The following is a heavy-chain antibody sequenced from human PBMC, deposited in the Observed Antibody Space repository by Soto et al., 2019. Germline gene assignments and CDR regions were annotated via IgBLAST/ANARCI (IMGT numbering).Heavy chain of an antibody. V-gene: IGHV1-18*01. CDR1: GYTFSGYA. D-gene: IGHD1-26*01. J-gene: IGHJ4*02. CDR3: ARRSGSSVFDY. Sequence: QVQLVQSGAEVKKPGASVKVSCKTSGYTFSGYAITWVRQAPGQGLEWIGWISIYNGDTNYAQYLQDRVTMTTDTPTNTAYMERRSLRSDDTAVYYCARRSGSSVFDYWGQGTLVTVSS. CDR2: ISIYNGDT.